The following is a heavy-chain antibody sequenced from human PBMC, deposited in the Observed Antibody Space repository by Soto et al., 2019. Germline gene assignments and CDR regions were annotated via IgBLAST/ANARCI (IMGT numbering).Heavy chain of an antibody. CDR1: GYTFTRYV. J-gene: IGHJ4*02. V-gene: IGHV1-18*01. CDR3: ERDGRVGDY. D-gene: IGHD2-15*01. CDR2: ISAYNSKT. Sequence: ASVKVSCKASGYTFTRYVFSWVRQAPGQGLEWMGWISAYNSKTNYAQKLQGRVTMTTDTSTSTAYMELRSLRSDDTAVYDGERDGRVGDYWGQGNLVTVCS.